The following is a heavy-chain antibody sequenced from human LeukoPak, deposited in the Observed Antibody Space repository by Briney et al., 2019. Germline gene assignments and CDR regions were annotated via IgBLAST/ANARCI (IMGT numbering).Heavy chain of an antibody. J-gene: IGHJ4*02. Sequence: ASVKVSCKASGYTFTSYGISWVRQAPGQGLEWMGWISAYNGNTNSAQKLQGRVTMTTDTSTSTAYMELRSLRSDDTAVYYCARDMEALGYSGYDSLLDYWGQGTLVTVSS. CDR2: ISAYNGNT. CDR3: ARDMEALGYSGYDSLLDY. CDR1: GYTFTSYG. D-gene: IGHD5-12*01. V-gene: IGHV1-18*01.